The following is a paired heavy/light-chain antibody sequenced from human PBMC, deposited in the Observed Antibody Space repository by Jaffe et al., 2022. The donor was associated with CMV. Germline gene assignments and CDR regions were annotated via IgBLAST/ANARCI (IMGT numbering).Light chain of an antibody. J-gene: IGKJ1*01. V-gene: IGKV3-15*01. CDR3: QQYNNWPRT. CDR1: QSVSSN. Sequence: EIVMTQSPATLSVSPGERATLSCRASQSVSSNLAWYQQKPGQAPSLLIYGASTRATGIPARFSGSGSGTEFTLTISSLQSEDFAVYYCQQYNNWPRTFGQGTKVESK. CDR2: GAS.
Heavy chain of an antibody. J-gene: IGHJ1*01. CDR3: ARVVAYSSGWSEYFQH. CDR1: GYTFTSYG. CDR2: ISAYNGNT. Sequence: QVQLVQSGAEVKKPGASVKVSCKASGYTFTSYGISWVRQAPGQGLEWMGWISAYNGNTNYAQKLQGRVTMTIDTSTSTAYMELGSLRSDDTAVYYCARVVAYSSGWSEYFQHWGQGTLVTVSS. D-gene: IGHD6-19*01. V-gene: IGHV1-18*04.